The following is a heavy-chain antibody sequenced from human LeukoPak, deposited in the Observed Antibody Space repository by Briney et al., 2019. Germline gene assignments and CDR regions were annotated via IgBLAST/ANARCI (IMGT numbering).Heavy chain of an antibody. CDR3: ARDEDTIFGVVIGFDY. V-gene: IGHV3-7*01. D-gene: IGHD3-3*01. J-gene: IGHJ4*02. CDR2: IKQDGSEK. CDR1: GFTFSSYW. Sequence: GGSLRLSCAASGFTFSSYWMSWVRQAPGKGLEWVANIKQDGSEKYYVDSVKGRFTISRDNAKNSLYLQMNSLRAEDTAVYYCARDEDTIFGVVIGFDYWGQGTLVTVSS.